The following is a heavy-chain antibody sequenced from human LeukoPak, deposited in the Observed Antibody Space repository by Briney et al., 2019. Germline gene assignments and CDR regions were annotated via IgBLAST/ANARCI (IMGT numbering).Heavy chain of an antibody. CDR3: ASADHSYIAALDY. CDR1: GGTFSSYA. J-gene: IGHJ4*02. Sequence: GASVKVSCKASGGTFSSYAISWVRQAPGQGLEWMRGIIPVFGTANYAQKFQGRVTITTDESTSTAYMELSSLRSEDTAVYYCASADHSYIAALDYWGQGTLVTVSS. D-gene: IGHD6-6*01. CDR2: IIPVFGTA. V-gene: IGHV1-69*05.